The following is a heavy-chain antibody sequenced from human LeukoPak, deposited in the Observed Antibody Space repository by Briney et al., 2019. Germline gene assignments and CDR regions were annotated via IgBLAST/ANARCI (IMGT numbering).Heavy chain of an antibody. CDR2: IYYSGST. V-gene: IGHV4-30-4*01. CDR3: ARTHGDYAETHYFDY. D-gene: IGHD4-17*01. CDR1: GGSVSSANYY. Sequence: SETLSLTCTVSGGSVSSANYYWSWIRQPPGKGLEWIGYIYYSGSTYYNPSLKSRVTISVDTSKNQFSLKLSSVTAADTAVYYCARTHGDYAETHYFDYWGQGTLVTVSS. J-gene: IGHJ4*02.